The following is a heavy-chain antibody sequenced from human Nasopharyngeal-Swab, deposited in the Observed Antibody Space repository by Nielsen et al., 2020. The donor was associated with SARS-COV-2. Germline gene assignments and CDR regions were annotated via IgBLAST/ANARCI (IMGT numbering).Heavy chain of an antibody. J-gene: IGHJ4*02. CDR2: ISSSGSTI. Sequence: WIRQPPGKGLEWVSYISSSGSTIYYADSVKGRFTISRDHAKNSLYLQMNSLRAEDTAVYYCARGSSSFDYWGQGTLVTVSS. V-gene: IGHV3-11*04. D-gene: IGHD6-6*01. CDR3: ARGSSSFDY.